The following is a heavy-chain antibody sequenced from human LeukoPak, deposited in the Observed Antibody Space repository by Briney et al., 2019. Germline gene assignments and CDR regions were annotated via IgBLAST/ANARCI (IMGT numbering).Heavy chain of an antibody. CDR1: GYTFTSYG. CDR3: ARGLRFEGDWFDP. V-gene: IGHV1-18*01. J-gene: IGHJ5*02. CDR2: ISAYNGNT. Sequence: ASVKVSCKASGYTFTSYGISWVRQAPGQGLEWMGWISAYNGNTNYAQKFQGRVTITADESTSTAYMELSSLRSEDTAVYYCARGLRFEGDWFDPWGQGTLVTVSS. D-gene: IGHD3-3*01.